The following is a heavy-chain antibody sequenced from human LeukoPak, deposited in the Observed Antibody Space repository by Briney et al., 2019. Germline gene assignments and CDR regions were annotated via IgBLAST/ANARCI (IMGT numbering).Heavy chain of an antibody. D-gene: IGHD3-3*01. CDR2: IYYSGST. CDR3: ARRLRSPNAFDI. J-gene: IGHJ3*02. CDR1: GGSISSYY. Sequence: SETLSLXCTVSGGSISSYYWSWIRQPPGKGLESIGYIYYSGSTNYNPSLKSRVTISVDTSRNQFSLKLSSVTAADTAVYYCARRLRSPNAFDIWGQGTMVTVSS. V-gene: IGHV4-59*01.